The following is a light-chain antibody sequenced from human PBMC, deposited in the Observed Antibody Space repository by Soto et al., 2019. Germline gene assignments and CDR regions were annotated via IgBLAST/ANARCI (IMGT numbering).Light chain of an antibody. CDR2: EVS. V-gene: IGLV2-8*01. Sequence: QSALTQPPSASGSPGQSVTISCTGTSSDVGGYNYVSWYQQNPGKAPKLMMYEVSKRPSGVPDRFSGSKSGNTASLTVSGLQAEDEADYYCCSFAGSNGVQFGGGTKVTVL. CDR1: SSDVGGYNY. J-gene: IGLJ2*01. CDR3: CSFAGSNGVQ.